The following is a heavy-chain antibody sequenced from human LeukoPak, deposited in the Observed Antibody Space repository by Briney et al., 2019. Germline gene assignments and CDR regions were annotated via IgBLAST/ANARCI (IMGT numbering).Heavy chain of an antibody. J-gene: IGHJ4*02. D-gene: IGHD2-2*01. CDR3: TTDPTDCTSCPPWEGY. CDR2: ISYDGSNK. Sequence: GGSLRLSCAASGFTFSSYGMHWVRQAPGKGLAWVAVISYDGSNKYYADSVKGRFTISRDNSKNTLYLQMNSLRAEDTAVYYCTTDPTDCTSCPPWEGYWGQGTLVTVSS. V-gene: IGHV3-30*03. CDR1: GFTFSSYG.